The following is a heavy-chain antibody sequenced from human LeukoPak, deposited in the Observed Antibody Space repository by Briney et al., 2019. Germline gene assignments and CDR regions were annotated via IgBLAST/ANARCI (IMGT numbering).Heavy chain of an antibody. Sequence: GGSLRLSCAASGFSLSSYAMSWVRQAPGKGLEWVSSISGSGGTTYYADSVKGRFTISRDNSKNMLYLQVSSLRAEDTAIYYCAKDRGNYYDTPRFDPWGQGTLVTVSS. J-gene: IGHJ5*02. CDR2: ISGSGGTT. V-gene: IGHV3-23*01. D-gene: IGHD3-22*01. CDR1: GFSLSSYA. CDR3: AKDRGNYYDTPRFDP.